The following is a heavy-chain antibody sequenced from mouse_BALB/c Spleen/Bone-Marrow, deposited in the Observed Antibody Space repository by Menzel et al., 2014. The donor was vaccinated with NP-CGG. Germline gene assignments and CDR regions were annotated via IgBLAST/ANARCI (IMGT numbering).Heavy chain of an antibody. D-gene: IGHD1-1*01. J-gene: IGHJ1*01. CDR1: GFDFSRYR. Sequence: EVQGVESGGGLVQPGGSLKLSCAASGFDFSRYRMSWVRQAPGKGLEWIGEINPDSSRINYTPSLKDKFIISRDNATNTLYLQMSKVTSEDTAVYYCARLDYSGNFFVWGPGTTLTVSS. CDR3: ARLDYSGNFFV. V-gene: IGHV4-1*02. CDR2: INPDSSRI.